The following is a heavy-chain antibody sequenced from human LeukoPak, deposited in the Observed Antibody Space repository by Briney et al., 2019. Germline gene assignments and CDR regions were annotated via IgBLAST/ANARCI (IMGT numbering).Heavy chain of an antibody. CDR3: AGRTTTVTTMFDP. CDR1: GGSISSSSYY. Sequence: SETLSLTCTVSGGSISSSSYYWGWIRQPPGKGLEWIGSIYYSGSTYYNPSLKSRVTISVDTSKNQFSLKLSSVTAADTAVYYCAGRTTTVTTMFDPWGQGTLVTVSS. J-gene: IGHJ5*02. CDR2: IYYSGST. V-gene: IGHV4-39*01. D-gene: IGHD4-17*01.